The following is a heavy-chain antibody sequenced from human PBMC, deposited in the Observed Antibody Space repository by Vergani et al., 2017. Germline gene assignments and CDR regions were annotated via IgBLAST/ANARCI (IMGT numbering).Heavy chain of an antibody. Sequence: QVQLVESGGGVVQPGRSLRLSCAASGFTFSSYGMHWVRQAPGKGLEWVAVISYDGSNKYYADSVKGRFTISRDNSKNTLYLQMNSLRAEDTAVYYCARDARNLFAFDIWGQGTMVTVSS. CDR1: GFTFSSYG. J-gene: IGHJ3*02. CDR3: ARDARNLFAFDI. D-gene: IGHD3-10*02. V-gene: IGHV3-30*03. CDR2: ISYDGSNK.